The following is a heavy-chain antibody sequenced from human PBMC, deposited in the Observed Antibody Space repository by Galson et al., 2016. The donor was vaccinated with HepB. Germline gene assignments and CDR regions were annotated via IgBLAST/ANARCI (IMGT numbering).Heavy chain of an antibody. CDR2: TRQDGIDI. CDR1: GFNFAGYW. V-gene: IGHV3-7*01. CDR3: ARYAVIPLAPQVWHRDS. J-gene: IGHJ4*02. Sequence: SLRLSCAASGFNFAGYWMSWVRQAPGKGLEWVANTRQDGIDINYSGSVRGRFIISRDNAKSLLYLQMNSLRDDDAAVYYCARYAVIPLAPQVWHRDSWGQGTLVSVSS. D-gene: IGHD2-2*01.